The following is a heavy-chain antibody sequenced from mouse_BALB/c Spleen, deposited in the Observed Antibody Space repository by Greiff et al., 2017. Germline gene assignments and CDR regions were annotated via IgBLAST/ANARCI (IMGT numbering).Heavy chain of an antibody. Sequence: EVKLVESGAELVKPGASVKLSCTASGFTFKDSYMHWVQQRPEQGLEWIGRIDPANGNTKYDPKFQGKATITADTSSNTAYLQLSSLTSEDTAVYYGAREALYYGNPLFDYWGQGTTLTVSS. J-gene: IGHJ2*01. CDR3: AREALYYGNPLFDY. CDR2: IDPANGNT. V-gene: IGHV14-3*02. CDR1: GFTFKDSY. D-gene: IGHD2-1*01.